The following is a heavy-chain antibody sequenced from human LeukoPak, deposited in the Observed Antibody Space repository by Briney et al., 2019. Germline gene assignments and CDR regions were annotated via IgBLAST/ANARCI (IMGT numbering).Heavy chain of an antibody. V-gene: IGHV4-38-2*01. CDR3: ARVKTDWLSDY. D-gene: IGHD3-9*01. CDR1: GYSISSGYY. CDR2: IYHSGST. J-gene: IGHJ4*02. Sequence: PSETLSLTCAVSGYSISSGYYWGWIRQLPGKGLEWIGSIYHSGSTYYNPSLKSRVTISVDTSKNQFSLKLSSVTAADTAVYYCARVKTDWLSDYWGQGTLVTVSS.